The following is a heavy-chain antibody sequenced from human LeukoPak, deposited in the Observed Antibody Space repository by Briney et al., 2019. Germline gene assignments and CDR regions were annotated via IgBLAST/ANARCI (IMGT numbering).Heavy chain of an antibody. CDR1: GFTFSSYA. CDR2: ISYDGSNE. V-gene: IGHV3-30-3*01. CDR3: ARGLGQQLVRLDY. D-gene: IGHD6-13*01. Sequence: GGSLRLSCTASGFTFSSYAMHWVRQTPGKGLEWVAVISYDGSNEYYADSVKGRFTISRDNSKNTLYLQMNGLRAEDTAVYYCARGLGQQLVRLDYWGQGTLVTVSS. J-gene: IGHJ4*02.